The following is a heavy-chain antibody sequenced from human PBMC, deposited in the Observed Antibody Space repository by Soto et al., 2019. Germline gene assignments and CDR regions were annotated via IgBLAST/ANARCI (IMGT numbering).Heavy chain of an antibody. Sequence: QVLLVESGGGVVQPGRSLRLSCAASRFTFSSYTMHWVRQAPGKGLEWVAVISYDGSNKYYADSVKGRFTISRDNSKNTLYLQMNSLRAEDTAVYYCARTGLRFLEWLFDYWGQGTLVTVSS. D-gene: IGHD3-3*01. CDR3: ARTGLRFLEWLFDY. J-gene: IGHJ4*02. V-gene: IGHV3-30-3*01. CDR1: RFTFSSYT. CDR2: ISYDGSNK.